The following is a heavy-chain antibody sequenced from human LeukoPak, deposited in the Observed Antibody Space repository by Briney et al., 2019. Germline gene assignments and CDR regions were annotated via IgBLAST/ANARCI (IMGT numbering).Heavy chain of an antibody. CDR1: GYTFTGYY. Sequence: ASVKVSCKASGYTFTGYYMHWVRQAPGQGLEWMGWINPNSGGTNYAQKFQGRVTMTRDTSISTAYMELSRLRSDDTAVYYCARPRRTTGHAFDIWGQGTMVTVSS. CDR2: INPNSGGT. D-gene: IGHD1-14*01. J-gene: IGHJ3*02. CDR3: ARPRRTTGHAFDI. V-gene: IGHV1-2*02.